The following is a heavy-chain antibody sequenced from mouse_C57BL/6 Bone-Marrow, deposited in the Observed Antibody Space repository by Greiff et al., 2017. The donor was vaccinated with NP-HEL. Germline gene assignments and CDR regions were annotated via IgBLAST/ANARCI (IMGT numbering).Heavy chain of an antibody. J-gene: IGHJ4*01. CDR2: IDPEDGDT. CDR1: GFNIKDYY. V-gene: IGHV14-1*01. CDR3: TPYYYGYAMDY. Sequence: VQLQQSGAELVRPGASVKLSCTASGFNIKDYYMHWVKQRPEQGLEWIGWIDPEDGDTEYAPKFQGKATMTADTSSNTAYLQLSSLTSEDTAVYYCTPYYYGYAMDYWGQGTSVTVSS. D-gene: IGHD1-1*01.